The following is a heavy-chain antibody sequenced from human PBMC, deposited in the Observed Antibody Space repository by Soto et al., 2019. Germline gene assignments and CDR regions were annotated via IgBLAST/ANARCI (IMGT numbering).Heavy chain of an antibody. CDR1: GYTFTSYG. CDR2: ISAYNGNT. D-gene: IGHD6-13*01. V-gene: IGHV1-18*01. J-gene: IGHJ1*01. CDR3: ARDQWAAANNAEYFQH. Sequence: ASVKVSCKASGYTFTSYGISWVRQAPGQGLEWMGWISAYNGNTNYAQKLQGRVTMTTDTSTSTAYMELRSLRSDDTAVYYCARDQWAAANNAEYFQHWGQGTLVTVSS.